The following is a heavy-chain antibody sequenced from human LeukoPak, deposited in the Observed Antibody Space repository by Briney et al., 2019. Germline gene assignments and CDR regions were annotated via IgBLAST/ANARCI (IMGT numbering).Heavy chain of an antibody. CDR2: INHSGST. V-gene: IGHV4-34*01. Sequence: SETLSLTCAVYGGSFSGYYWSWIRQPPGKGPEWIGEINHSGSTNYNPSLKSRVTISVDTSKNQFSLKLSSVTAADTAVYYCASWKGYSSSWFFDYWGQGTLVTVSS. D-gene: IGHD6-13*01. CDR3: ASWKGYSSSWFFDY. CDR1: GGSFSGYY. J-gene: IGHJ4*02.